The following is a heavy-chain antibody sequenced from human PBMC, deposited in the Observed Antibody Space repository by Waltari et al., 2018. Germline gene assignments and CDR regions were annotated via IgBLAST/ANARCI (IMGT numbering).Heavy chain of an antibody. CDR2: IKQDGSEK. CDR3: ARRDQEPLLWFGESRDAFDI. Sequence: VQLVESGGGLVQPGGSLRLSCAASGFTFSSYWMSWVRQAPGKGLEWVANIKQDGSEKYYVDSVKGRFTISRDNAKNSLYLQMNSLRAEDTAVYYCARRDQEPLLWFGESRDAFDIWGQGTMVTVSS. D-gene: IGHD3-10*01. V-gene: IGHV3-7*01. J-gene: IGHJ3*02. CDR1: GFTFSSYW.